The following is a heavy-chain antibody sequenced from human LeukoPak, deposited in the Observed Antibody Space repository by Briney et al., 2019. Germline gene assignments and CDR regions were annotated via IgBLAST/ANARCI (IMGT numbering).Heavy chain of an antibody. J-gene: IGHJ6*02. CDR2: IRNRANNYAT. CDR3: SGYDYGMDF. Sequence: GGSLRLSCEASVFTFSDSAIHWVRQAPGKGLEWVGRIRNRANNYATVYSASVEGRFSMSRDDSKNTAYLQMNSLKTEDTAIYYCSGYDYGMDFWGQGTTVTVSS. V-gene: IGHV3-73*01. CDR1: VFTFSDSA.